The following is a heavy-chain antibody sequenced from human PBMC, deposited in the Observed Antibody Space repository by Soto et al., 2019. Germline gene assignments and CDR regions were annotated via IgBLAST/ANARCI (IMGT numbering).Heavy chain of an antibody. J-gene: IGHJ5*02. CDR1: GFAFSTKW. V-gene: IGHV3-74*01. Sequence: EVQLVESGGGLVQPGGSLRLSCAASGFAFSTKWMHWVRQGQGKGLVWVSRINIDGTTTNYADSVKGRFTISRDNAKNMLYLQMDSLRAEDTAVYYCARIPYSDTDPCPWGQGTLVTVSS. CDR3: ARIPYSDTDPCP. D-gene: IGHD1-26*01. CDR2: INIDGTTT.